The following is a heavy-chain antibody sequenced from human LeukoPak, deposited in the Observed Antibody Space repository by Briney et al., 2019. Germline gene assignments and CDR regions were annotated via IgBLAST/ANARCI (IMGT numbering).Heavy chain of an antibody. CDR1: GFTFSSYG. D-gene: IGHD4-17*01. CDR2: ISDDGSNK. Sequence: GGSLRLSCAASGFTFSSYGMHWVRQAQGKGLEWVAVISDDGSNKYFADSVKGRFTISRDNSKNTLYLQMNSLRAEDTAVYYCAKEGRYGDYVNNWGQGTLVTVSS. V-gene: IGHV3-30*18. J-gene: IGHJ4*02. CDR3: AKEGRYGDYVNN.